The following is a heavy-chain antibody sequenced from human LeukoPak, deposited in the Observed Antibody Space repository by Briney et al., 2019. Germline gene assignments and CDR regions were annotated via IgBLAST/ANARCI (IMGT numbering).Heavy chain of an antibody. CDR2: ISAYNGNT. Sequence: ASVKVSCKASGYTFTSYGISWVRQAPGQGLEWMGWISAYNGNTNYAQKIQGRVTMTTDTSTSTAYMELRSLRSDDTAVYYCARDWGYYYDSSGYYYFDYWGQGTLVTVSS. D-gene: IGHD3-22*01. CDR1: GYTFTSYG. V-gene: IGHV1-18*01. J-gene: IGHJ4*02. CDR3: ARDWGYYYDSSGYYYFDY.